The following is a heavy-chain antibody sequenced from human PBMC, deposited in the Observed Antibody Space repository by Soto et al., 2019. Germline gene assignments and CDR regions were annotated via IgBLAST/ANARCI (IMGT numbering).Heavy chain of an antibody. CDR2: ISYDGNRA. V-gene: IGHV3-30*18. CDR1: GFTFSNYG. CDR3: AKTYYDFWSGYYH. Sequence: PGGSLRLSCVASGFTFSNYGMHWVRQAPGKGLEWVAVISYDGNRAYYIDSVKGRFTISRDNSKNTLYLQMNSLRAEDTAVYYCAKTYYDFWSGYYHWGQGTLVTAPQ. J-gene: IGHJ5*02. D-gene: IGHD3-3*01.